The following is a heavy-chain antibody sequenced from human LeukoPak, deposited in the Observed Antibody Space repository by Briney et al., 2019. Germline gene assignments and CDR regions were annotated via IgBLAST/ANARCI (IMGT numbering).Heavy chain of an antibody. Sequence: SETLSLTCTVSGYSISSGYYWGWIRQPPGKGLEWIGSIYYSGSTYYNPSLKSRVTISVDTSKNQFSLKLSSVTAADTAVYYCARVDSYGYTGGYFDYWGQGTLVTVSS. D-gene: IGHD5-18*01. CDR1: GYSISSGYY. V-gene: IGHV4-38-2*02. CDR3: ARVDSYGYTGGYFDY. J-gene: IGHJ4*02. CDR2: IYYSGST.